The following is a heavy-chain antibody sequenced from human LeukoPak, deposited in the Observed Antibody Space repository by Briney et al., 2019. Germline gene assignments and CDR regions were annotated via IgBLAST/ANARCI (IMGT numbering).Heavy chain of an antibody. CDR1: GFTFSSYA. J-gene: IGHJ6*02. V-gene: IGHV3-23*01. CDR3: AKGPNYDFWSGYDYGMDV. D-gene: IGHD3-3*01. Sequence: GGSLRLSCAASGFTFSSYAMSWVRQGPGKGLEWVSVISPGGGTSTSYADSVKGRFTISRDNSKNTLYLQMNNLRADDTAIYYCAKGPNYDFWSGYDYGMDVWGQGTTVTVSS. CDR2: ISPGGGTST.